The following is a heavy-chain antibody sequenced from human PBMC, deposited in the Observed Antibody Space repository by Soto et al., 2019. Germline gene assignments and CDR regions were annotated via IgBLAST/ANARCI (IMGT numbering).Heavy chain of an antibody. J-gene: IGHJ4*02. CDR2: ISGSGGST. D-gene: IGHD5-18*01. Sequence: EVQLLESGGGLVQPGGSLRLSCAASGFTFSSYAMSWVRQAPGKGLEWVSAISGSGGSTYYADSVKGRFTISRDNSKNTLYLQMNSLRADDTAVYYFAKVRIQLWPIDYWGQGTLVTVSS. CDR3: AKVRIQLWPIDY. V-gene: IGHV3-23*01. CDR1: GFTFSSYA.